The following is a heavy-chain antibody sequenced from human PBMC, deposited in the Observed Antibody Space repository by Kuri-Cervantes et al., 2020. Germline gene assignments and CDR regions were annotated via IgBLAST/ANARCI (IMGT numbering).Heavy chain of an antibody. CDR1: GGSIGSYY. CDR2: IYYSGST. CDR3: ARGHIRFVDY. J-gene: IGHJ4*02. Sequence: SETLSLTCTVSGGSIGSYYWSWIRQPPGKGLEWIGYIYYSGSTNYNPSLKSRVTISVDTSKNQFSLKLSSVTAADTAVYYCARGHIRFVDYWGQGTLVTVSS. D-gene: IGHD3-3*01. V-gene: IGHV4-59*01.